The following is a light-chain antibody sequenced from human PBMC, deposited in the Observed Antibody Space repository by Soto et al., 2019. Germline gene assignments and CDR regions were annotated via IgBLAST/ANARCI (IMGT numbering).Light chain of an antibody. V-gene: IGKV4-1*01. CDR1: QIVLYSSNNKNY. J-gene: IGKJ1*01. CDR2: WAS. Sequence: DIVMTRSPDSLAVSLGERATINCKSSQIVLYSSNNKNYLAWYQQKPGQPPKLLIYWASTRESGVPDRFSGSGSGTDFTLTISSLQAADVAVYYCQQYYSTPWTFDQGTKVDIK. CDR3: QQYYSTPWT.